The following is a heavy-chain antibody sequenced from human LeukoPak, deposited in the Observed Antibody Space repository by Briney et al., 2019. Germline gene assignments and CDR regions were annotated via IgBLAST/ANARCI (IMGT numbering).Heavy chain of an antibody. CDR1: GGSISSGGYY. Sequence: SSETLSLTCTVSGGSISSGGYYWSWIRQHPGKGMEWIGYIYYSGSTYYNPSLKSRVTISVGTSKNQFSLKLSSVTAADTAVYYCAREDYGGNSGFDYWGQGTLVTVSS. CDR2: IYYSGST. D-gene: IGHD4-23*01. J-gene: IGHJ4*02. V-gene: IGHV4-31*03. CDR3: AREDYGGNSGFDY.